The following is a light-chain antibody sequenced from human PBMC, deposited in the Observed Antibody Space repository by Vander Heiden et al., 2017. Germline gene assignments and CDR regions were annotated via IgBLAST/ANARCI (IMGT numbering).Light chain of an antibody. CDR1: SGDVGGFDY. J-gene: IGLJ1*01. CDR2: EVI. CDR3: CSYAGSIPYV. Sequence: QSALTQPPSASGSPGQSVTISCTGTSGDVGGFDYVSWYQHHPGKAPKLLIYEVIKRPSGVPDRFSGSRSDNTASLTVSGLLAEDEADYYCCSYAGSIPYVF. V-gene: IGLV2-8*01.